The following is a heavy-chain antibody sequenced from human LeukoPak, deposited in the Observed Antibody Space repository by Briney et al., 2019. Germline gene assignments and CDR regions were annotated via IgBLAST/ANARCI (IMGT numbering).Heavy chain of an antibody. CDR2: ISGSGGST. J-gene: IGHJ4*02. Sequence: GRSLRLSCAAAGFTLSSYAMSWVRQAPGEGLGWVSAISGSGGSTYYADCVKGRFTISRDNSKNTMYLQMNSLRAEDTGVYYCAKEGGNWSPFDYWGQGTLVTVSS. CDR3: AKEGGNWSPFDY. CDR1: GFTLSSYA. D-gene: IGHD1-1*01. V-gene: IGHV3-23*01.